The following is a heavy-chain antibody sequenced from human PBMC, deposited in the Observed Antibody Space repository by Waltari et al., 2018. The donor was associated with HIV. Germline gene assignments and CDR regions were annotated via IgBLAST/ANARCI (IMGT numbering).Heavy chain of an antibody. D-gene: IGHD1-1*01. J-gene: IGHJ4*02. CDR2: IYTSGST. V-gene: IGHV4-61*02. CDR1: GGSISSGSYY. Sequence: QVQLQESGPGLVKPSQTLSLTCTVSGGSISSGSYYWSWIRQPAGKGLEWIGRIYTSGSTNYNPSLKSRVTISVDTSKNQFSLKLSSVTAADTAVYYCARGKLEPDYWGQGTLVTVSS. CDR3: ARGKLEPDY.